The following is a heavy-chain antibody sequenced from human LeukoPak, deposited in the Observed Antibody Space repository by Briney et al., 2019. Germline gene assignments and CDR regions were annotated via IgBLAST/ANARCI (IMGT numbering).Heavy chain of an antibody. CDR2: IYYSGST. D-gene: IGHD3-22*01. CDR3: ASLYYDSSGYSKGDY. J-gene: IGHJ4*02. V-gene: IGHV4-39*01. Sequence: SETLSLTCTVSGGSISSSSYYWGWIRQPPGKGLEWIGSIYYSGSTYYNPSLKSRVTIPVDTSKNQFSLKLSSVTAADTAVYYCASLYYDSSGYSKGDYWGQGTLVTVSS. CDR1: GGSISSSSYY.